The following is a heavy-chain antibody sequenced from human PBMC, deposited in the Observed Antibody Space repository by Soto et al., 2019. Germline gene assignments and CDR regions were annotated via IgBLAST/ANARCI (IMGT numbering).Heavy chain of an antibody. V-gene: IGHV3-23*01. CDR2: ISGSGGST. J-gene: IGHJ3*02. D-gene: IGHD2-8*01. CDR3: AHPRGYGVFDAYDI. Sequence: GSLRLSCTASGFTFSTYAMSWVRQAPGKGLEWVSAISGSGGSTYYADSVQGRFTVSRDNYMNTLYLQMNSLRIEDTAVYYCAHPRGYGVFDAYDIWGQGTMVTVSS. CDR1: GFTFSTYA.